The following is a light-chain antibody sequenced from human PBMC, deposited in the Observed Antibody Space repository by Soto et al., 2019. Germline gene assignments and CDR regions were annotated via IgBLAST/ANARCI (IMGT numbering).Light chain of an antibody. V-gene: IGLV2-14*01. CDR2: EVS. CDR3: RSYTTSSTLVV. Sequence: QSALTQPASVSGSPGQSITISCTGTSSDVGYYNYVSWYQQYPGKVPKLMIYEVSNRPSGVSNRFSGSKSGNTASLTISGLQAEDEADYYCRSYTTSSTLVVFGGGTKLTVL. CDR1: SSDVGYYNY. J-gene: IGLJ3*02.